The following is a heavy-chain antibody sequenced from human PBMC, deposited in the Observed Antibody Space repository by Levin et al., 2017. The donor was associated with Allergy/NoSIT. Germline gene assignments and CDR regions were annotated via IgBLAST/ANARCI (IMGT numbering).Heavy chain of an antibody. V-gene: IGHV3-11*01. CDR1: GFIFRDYW. CDR3: ARDLGSMNWFDP. J-gene: IGHJ5*02. D-gene: IGHD2/OR15-2a*01. CDR2: ISRSGSTI. Sequence: PGESLKISCAASGFIFRDYWMTWIRQAPGKGLEWIAYISRSGSTIYYAESVKGRFTISRDNARKSLYLQMHSLRVEDTALYYCARDLGSMNWFDPWGQGTLVTVSS.